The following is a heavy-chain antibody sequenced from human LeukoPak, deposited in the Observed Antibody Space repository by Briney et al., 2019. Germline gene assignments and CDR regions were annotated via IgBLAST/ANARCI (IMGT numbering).Heavy chain of an antibody. D-gene: IGHD3-22*01. CDR2: IYHSGST. CDR1: AYSISSGYY. V-gene: IGHV4-38-2*02. J-gene: IGHJ4*02. CDR3: ARGILRDYYDSSGFYHRGGVGY. Sequence: SETLSLTCTVSAYSISSGYYWGWIRQPPGKGLEWNGSIYHSGSTYYNPSLKSRVTISLDTSKNHFSLRLSSVTAADTAVYFCARGILRDYYDSSGFYHRGGVGYWGQGTLVTVSS.